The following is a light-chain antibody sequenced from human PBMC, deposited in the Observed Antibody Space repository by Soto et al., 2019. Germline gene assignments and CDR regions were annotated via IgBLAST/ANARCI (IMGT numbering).Light chain of an antibody. CDR3: QQYNSYTWT. Sequence: IQLTQSPSSLSASVGDRVTITSRASQGNNTVLAGYQQIPGKAPKLLIYAASTLQSGVPSRFSASGSGTEFTLTITSLQPDDFATDHCQQYNSYTWTFGQGSMVDI. V-gene: IGKV1-9*01. CDR1: QGNNTV. J-gene: IGKJ1*01. CDR2: AAS.